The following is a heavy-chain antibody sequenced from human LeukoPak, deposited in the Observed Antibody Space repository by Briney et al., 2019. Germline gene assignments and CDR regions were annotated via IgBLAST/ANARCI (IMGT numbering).Heavy chain of an antibody. V-gene: IGHV3-23*01. CDR3: AKRGVVIRVILVGFHTEAYSFDS. Sequence: PGGSLRLSCAVSGITLSNYGMSWARQAPGKGREWGSGNSGSGGNTYYADFLEGRFNISRDNSKNTLYLQMTSLRAEDTAVYFCAKRGVVIRVILVGFHTEAYSFDSWGQGAPVTVSS. D-gene: IGHD3-22*01. CDR2: NSGSGGNT. J-gene: IGHJ4*02. CDR1: GITLSNYG.